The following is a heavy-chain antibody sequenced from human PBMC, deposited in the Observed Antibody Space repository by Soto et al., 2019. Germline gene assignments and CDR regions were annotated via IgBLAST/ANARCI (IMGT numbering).Heavy chain of an antibody. Sequence: GGSLRLSCAASGFTFSSYGMHWVRQAPGKGLEWVAVISYDGSNKYYADSVKGRFTIYRDNSKTTLYLQMNSLRAEDTAVYSCAKDENAVSRFYYYYSGMAVWGQGTTVTVS. D-gene: IGHD2-8*01. J-gene: IGHJ6*02. V-gene: IGHV3-30*18. CDR1: GFTFSSYG. CDR3: AKDENAVSRFYYYYSGMAV. CDR2: ISYDGSNK.